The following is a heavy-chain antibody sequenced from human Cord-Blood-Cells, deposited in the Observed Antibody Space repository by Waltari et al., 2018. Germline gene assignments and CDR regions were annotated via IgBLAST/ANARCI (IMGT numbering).Heavy chain of an antibody. CDR1: GGTFSSYA. Sequence: QVQLVQSGAEVKKPGSSVKVSCKASGGTFSSYAISWVRQAPGQGLGWMGGIIPIFGTANYAQKFQGRVTITADESTSTAYMELSSLRSEDTAVYYCARGHGSSWYYYYYGMDVWGQGTTVTVSS. D-gene: IGHD6-13*01. CDR3: ARGHGSSWYYYYYGMDV. CDR2: IIPIFGTA. J-gene: IGHJ6*02. V-gene: IGHV1-69*01.